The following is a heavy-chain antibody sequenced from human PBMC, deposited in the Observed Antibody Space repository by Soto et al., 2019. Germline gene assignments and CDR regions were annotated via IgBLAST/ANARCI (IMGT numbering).Heavy chain of an antibody. CDR2: IIPILGIA. CDR3: ARGHYDSSGYYYYYYGMDV. V-gene: IGHV1-69*10. CDR1: GGTFRSYA. J-gene: IGHJ6*02. D-gene: IGHD3-22*01. Sequence: ASVKVSCKASGGTFRSYAISWVRQAPGQGLEWMGGIIPILGIANYEQKFQGRVTITADKSTSTAYMELSSLRSEDTAVDYCARGHYDSSGYYYYYYGMDVWGQGTMVTVPS.